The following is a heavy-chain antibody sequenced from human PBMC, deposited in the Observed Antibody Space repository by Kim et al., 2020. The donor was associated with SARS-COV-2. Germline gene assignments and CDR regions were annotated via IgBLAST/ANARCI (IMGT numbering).Heavy chain of an antibody. D-gene: IGHD3-16*01. CDR1: GFTFDDYG. CDR2: INWNGGST. Sequence: GGSLRLSCAASGFTFDDYGMSWVRQAPGKGLEWVSGINWNGGSTGYADSVKGRFTISRDNAKNSLYLQMNSLRAEDTALYYCARDPNNDEDWYFDLWGRGTLVTVSS. V-gene: IGHV3-20*04. CDR3: ARDPNNDEDWYFDL. J-gene: IGHJ2*01.